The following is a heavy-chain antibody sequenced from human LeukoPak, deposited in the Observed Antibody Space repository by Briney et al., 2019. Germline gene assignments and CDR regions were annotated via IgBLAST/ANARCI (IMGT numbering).Heavy chain of an antibody. Sequence: PSETLSLTCTVSGGSISSYYWSWIRQPAGKGLEWIGRIYTSGSTYYNPSLKSRVTISVDRSKNQFSLKLSSVTAADTAVYYCARGSPLGAYFDYWGQGTLVTVSS. CDR2: IYTSGST. D-gene: IGHD3-16*01. CDR3: ARGSPLGAYFDY. CDR1: GGSISSYY. V-gene: IGHV4-4*07. J-gene: IGHJ4*02.